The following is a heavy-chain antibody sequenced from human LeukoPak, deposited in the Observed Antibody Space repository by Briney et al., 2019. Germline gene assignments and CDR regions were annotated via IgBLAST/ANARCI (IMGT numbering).Heavy chain of an antibody. CDR1: GDTLTELS. J-gene: IGHJ4*02. CDR3: ATGGPWDLLKN. V-gene: IGHV1-24*01. CDR2: FDPEHGEM. Sequence: VASVKVSCKVSGDTLTELSTHWVRQAPGKGLEWMGGFDPEHGEMIYAQKLQGRVTMTEDRSTDTAYMELSSLRSEDTAVYYCATGGPWDLLKNWGQGTLVTVSS. D-gene: IGHD3-9*01.